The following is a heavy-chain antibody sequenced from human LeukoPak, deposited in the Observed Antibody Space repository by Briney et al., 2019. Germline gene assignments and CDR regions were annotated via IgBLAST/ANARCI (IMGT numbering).Heavy chain of an antibody. CDR1: GFALSGYA. J-gene: IGHJ3*01. D-gene: IGHD2-15*01. V-gene: IGHV3-30*02. Sequence: PGGSLRLSCAASGFALSGYAMHWVRQAPGKGLEWLAFIQYDGSSRYGDSLKGRFTISRDSSKVYLQMDSLRPEDTAVYYCAKAADNFDVWGQGTMVTVSS. CDR3: AKAADNFDV. CDR2: IQYDGSSR.